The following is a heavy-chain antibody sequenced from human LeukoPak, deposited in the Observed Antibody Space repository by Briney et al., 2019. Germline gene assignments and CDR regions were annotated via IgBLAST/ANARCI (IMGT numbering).Heavy chain of an antibody. Sequence: SETLSLTCTVSGGSISSYQWSWIRQPPGKGLGWIGNIYDSGSANYSPSLKSRVTISLDTSRNQFSLKLNSVTAADTAVYYCAKSNGYGLIDIWGQGTMVTVSS. J-gene: IGHJ3*02. CDR3: AKSNGYGLIDI. CDR1: GGSISSYQ. CDR2: IYDSGSA. D-gene: IGHD3-22*01. V-gene: IGHV4-59*12.